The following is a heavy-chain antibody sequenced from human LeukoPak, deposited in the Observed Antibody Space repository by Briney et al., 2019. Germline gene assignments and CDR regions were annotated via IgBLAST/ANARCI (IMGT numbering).Heavy chain of an antibody. V-gene: IGHV1-24*01. CDR2: FDPEDGET. CDR3: ATAYSSGFNNWFDP. Sequence: ASVKVSCKVSGYTLTELSMHWVRQAPGEGLEWMGGFDPEDGETIYAQKFQGRVTMTEDTSTDTAYMELSSLRSEDTAVYYCATAYSSGFNNWFDPWGQGTLVTVSS. D-gene: IGHD6-19*01. J-gene: IGHJ5*02. CDR1: GYTLTELS.